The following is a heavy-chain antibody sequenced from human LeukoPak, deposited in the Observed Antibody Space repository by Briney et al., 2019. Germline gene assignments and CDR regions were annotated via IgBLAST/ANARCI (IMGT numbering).Heavy chain of an antibody. V-gene: IGHV3-23*01. Sequence: GGSLRLSCAASGFTFSSYAMSWVRQAPGKGLEWVLAISGSGGSTYYADSVKGRFTISRDNSKNTLYLQMNSLRAEDTAVYCCAKHYDSSGYFIGFDAFDIWGQGTMVTVSS. CDR1: GFTFSSYA. CDR3: AKHYDSSGYFIGFDAFDI. CDR2: ISGSGGST. D-gene: IGHD3-22*01. J-gene: IGHJ3*02.